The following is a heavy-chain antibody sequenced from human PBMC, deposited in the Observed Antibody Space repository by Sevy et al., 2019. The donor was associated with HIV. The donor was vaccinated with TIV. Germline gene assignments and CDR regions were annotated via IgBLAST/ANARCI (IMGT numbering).Heavy chain of an antibody. J-gene: IGHJ4*02. Sequence: GGSLRLSCAASGFTFSSYAMSWVRQAPGKGLEWVSAISGSGGSTYYADSVKGRFTISRDNSKNTLYLQMNSLRAEDTAVYYCASCRGIAVAGFEYWGQGTLVTVSS. CDR1: GFTFSSYA. V-gene: IGHV3-23*01. CDR3: ASCRGIAVAGFEY. D-gene: IGHD6-19*01. CDR2: ISGSGGST.